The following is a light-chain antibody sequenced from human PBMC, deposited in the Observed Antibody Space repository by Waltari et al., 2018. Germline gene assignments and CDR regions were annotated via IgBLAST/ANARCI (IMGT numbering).Light chain of an antibody. Sequence: DIVMTQSPDSLAVSLGERATINCKSSQSVLNISNNKNYLVWYQQKPGQPPKLLIYWASTRESGVPDRFSGSGSGTDFTLTISSLQAEDVAVYYCQQYDSMPPTFGGGTKVEIK. CDR2: WAS. V-gene: IGKV4-1*01. J-gene: IGKJ4*01. CDR1: QSVLNISNNKNY. CDR3: QQYDSMPPT.